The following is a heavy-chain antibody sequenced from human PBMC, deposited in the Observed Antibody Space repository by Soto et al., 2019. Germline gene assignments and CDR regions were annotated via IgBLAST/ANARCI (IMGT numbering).Heavy chain of an antibody. CDR3: AKYGSGSSY. CDR1: GYTLTELS. J-gene: IGHJ4*02. CDR2: FDPEDGET. Sequence: ASVKVSCKVSGYTLTELSMHWVRQAPGKGLEWMGGFDPEDGETIYAQKFQGRVTMTEDTSTNTAYMELRSLRSDDTAVYYCAKYGSGSSYWGQGTLVTVSS. V-gene: IGHV1-24*01. D-gene: IGHD3-10*01.